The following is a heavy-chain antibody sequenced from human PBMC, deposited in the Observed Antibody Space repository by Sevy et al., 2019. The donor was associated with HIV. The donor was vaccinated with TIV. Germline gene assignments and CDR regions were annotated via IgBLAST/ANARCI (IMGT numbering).Heavy chain of an antibody. CDR3: ARDGSKLWFGELFDY. V-gene: IGHV3-7*01. D-gene: IGHD3-10*01. CDR1: GFTFSSYW. J-gene: IGHJ4*02. CDR2: IKHDGSEK. Sequence: GGSLRLSCAASGFTFSSYWMSWVRQAPGKGLEWVANIKHDGSEKYYVDSVKGRFTISRDNAKNSLYLQMNSLRAEDTAVYYCARDGSKLWFGELFDYWGQGTLVTVSS.